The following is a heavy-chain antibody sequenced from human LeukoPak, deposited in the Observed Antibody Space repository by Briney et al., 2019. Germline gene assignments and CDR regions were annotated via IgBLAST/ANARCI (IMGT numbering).Heavy chain of an antibody. CDR2: ISSSSSTI. CDR1: GFTFSSYS. CDR3: ARDLRWFGELLSVSYYYGMDV. J-gene: IGHJ6*02. Sequence: GSLRLSCAASGFTFSSYSMNWVRQAPGKGLEWASYISSSSSTIYYADSVKGRFTISRDNAKNSLYLQMNSLRAEDTAVYYCARDLRWFGELLSVSYYYGMDVWGQGTTVTVSS. V-gene: IGHV3-48*01. D-gene: IGHD3-10*01.